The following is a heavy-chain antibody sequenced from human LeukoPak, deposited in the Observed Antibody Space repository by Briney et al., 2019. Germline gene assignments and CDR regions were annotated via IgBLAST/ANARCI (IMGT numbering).Heavy chain of an antibody. CDR2: IYPGDSDT. CDR3: ATGGRESTVKFYY. V-gene: IGHV5-51*01. J-gene: IGHJ4*02. CDR1: GYSFSSYW. D-gene: IGHD4-11*01. Sequence: GESLKISCKGSGYSFSSYWIGWVRQMPGKGLGWMGIIYPGDSDTRYSPSFQGQVTISADKSISTAYLQWSSLKASDTAMYFCATGGRESTVKFYYWGQGTLVTVSS.